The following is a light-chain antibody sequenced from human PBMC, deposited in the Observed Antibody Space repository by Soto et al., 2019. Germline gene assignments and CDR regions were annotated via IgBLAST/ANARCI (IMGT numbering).Light chain of an antibody. CDR1: QSVSND. CDR2: SVS. V-gene: IGKV3D-20*02. J-gene: IGKJ5*01. Sequence: EMVLTQSPGTLSLSPGDRATLSCRASQSVSNDYVAWVQQKPGQTPRLLIYSVSSRATGIPARFSGSGSGTDFTLTISSLEPEDFAVYYCQQRNIWPPVTFGQGTRLEIK. CDR3: QQRNIWPPVT.